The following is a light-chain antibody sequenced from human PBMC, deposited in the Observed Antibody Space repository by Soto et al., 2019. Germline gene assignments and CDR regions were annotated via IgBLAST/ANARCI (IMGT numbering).Light chain of an antibody. CDR1: SSDVGSYNL. V-gene: IGLV2-23*03. CDR2: EGS. J-gene: IGLJ2*01. CDR3: CSYAGSSTFHVV. Sequence: QSALTQPASVSGSPGQSITISCTGTSSDVGSYNLVSWYQQHPGKAPKLMIYEGSKRPSGVSNRFSGSKSGNTASLTISGLQAEDEADYYCCSYAGSSTFHVVXGGGTKLTVL.